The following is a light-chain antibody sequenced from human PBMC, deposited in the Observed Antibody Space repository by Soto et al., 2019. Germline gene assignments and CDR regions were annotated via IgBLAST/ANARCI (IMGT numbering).Light chain of an antibody. V-gene: IGKV1-39*01. Sequence: IQMTQSPSSLSASVGDRVTITCRASQTISTYLNWYQQKPGKAPKLLIYASSSLQSGVPSRFSGSGSGTDFTLTITSLQHEDFATYICQQSYGMPWTFGQGTKVEV. CDR3: QQSYGMPWT. J-gene: IGKJ1*01. CDR1: QTISTY. CDR2: ASS.